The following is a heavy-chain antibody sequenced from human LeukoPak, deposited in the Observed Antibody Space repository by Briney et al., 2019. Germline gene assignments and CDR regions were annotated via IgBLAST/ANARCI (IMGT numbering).Heavy chain of an antibody. CDR2: IYTSGST. CDR1: GDSISSYY. V-gene: IGHV4-4*07. Sequence: SETLSLTCTVSGDSISSYYWSWIRQPAGKGLEWIGRIYTSGSTNYNPSLKSRVTMSVDTSKNQFSLKLSSVTAADTAVYYCARDLSDIVATINYYYGMDVWGQGTTVTVSS. D-gene: IGHD5-12*01. J-gene: IGHJ6*02. CDR3: ARDLSDIVATINYYYGMDV.